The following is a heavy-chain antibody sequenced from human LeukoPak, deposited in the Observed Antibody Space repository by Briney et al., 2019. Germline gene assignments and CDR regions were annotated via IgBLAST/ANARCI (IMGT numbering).Heavy chain of an antibody. CDR3: ARVLLPYYFDY. CDR2: IIPILGIA. Sequence: SVKVSCKASGYTFTSYGISWVRQAPGQGLEWMGRIIPILGIANYAQKFQGRVTITADKSTSTAYMELSSLRSEDTAVYYCARVLLPYYFDYWGQGTLVTVSS. V-gene: IGHV1-69*04. J-gene: IGHJ4*02. CDR1: GYTFTSYG.